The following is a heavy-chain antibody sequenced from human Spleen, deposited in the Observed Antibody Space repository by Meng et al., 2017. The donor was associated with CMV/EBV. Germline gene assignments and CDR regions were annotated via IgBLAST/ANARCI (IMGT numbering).Heavy chain of an antibody. D-gene: IGHD1-1*01. CDR1: GYTFNDYF. CDR3: AREGVVGTTIYFDY. J-gene: IGHJ4*02. V-gene: IGHV1-18*04. Sequence: ASVKVSCKASGYTFNDYFMHWVRQAPGQGLEWMGWISAYNGNTNYAQKLQGRVTMTTDTSTSTAYMELRSLRSDDTAVYYCAREGVVGTTIYFDYWGQGTLVTVSS. CDR2: ISAYNGNT.